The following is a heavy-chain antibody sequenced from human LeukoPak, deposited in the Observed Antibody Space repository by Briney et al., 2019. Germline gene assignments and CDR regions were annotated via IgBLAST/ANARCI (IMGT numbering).Heavy chain of an antibody. Sequence: SETLSLTCTVSGYSISSGFYWGWIRQPPGKGLECIGSIYHSGSTYYNPSLKSRVTISVDTSKNQFSLNLSSVTAADTAMYYCARAVGTSRNFFDYWGQGTLVTASS. D-gene: IGHD4-23*01. CDR2: IYHSGST. J-gene: IGHJ4*02. CDR3: ARAVGTSRNFFDY. V-gene: IGHV4-38-2*02. CDR1: GYSISSGFY.